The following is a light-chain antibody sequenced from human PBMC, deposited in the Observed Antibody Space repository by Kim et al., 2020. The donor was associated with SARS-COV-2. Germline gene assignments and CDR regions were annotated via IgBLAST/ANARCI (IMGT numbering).Light chain of an antibody. J-gene: IGKJ2*01. V-gene: IGKV1-39*01. CDR2: AAS. CDR3: QQSLSAPYI. Sequence: DIQMTQSPASLSASVGDRVTITCRASQSINSYVNWYQQKPGKAPKLLIYAASSLQSGVPSRFSGSGSGTDFTLTISSLEGEDFATYYCQQSLSAPYIFGQGTKLEI. CDR1: QSINSY.